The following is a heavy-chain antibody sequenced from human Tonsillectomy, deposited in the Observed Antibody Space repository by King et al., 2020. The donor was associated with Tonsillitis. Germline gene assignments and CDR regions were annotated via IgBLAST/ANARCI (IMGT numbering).Heavy chain of an antibody. Sequence: VQLVESGGGLVKPGGSLRLSCAASGFTFSSYSMNRVRQAPGKGLEWVSSIIRSSSYIYYSDSVKGRFTISRDNAKNSLYLQMNSLRAEDTAVYYCASRPPFDYWGQGTLVTVSS. V-gene: IGHV3-21*01. CDR1: GFTFSSYS. CDR3: ASRPPFDY. J-gene: IGHJ4*02. D-gene: IGHD1-14*01. CDR2: IIRSSSYI.